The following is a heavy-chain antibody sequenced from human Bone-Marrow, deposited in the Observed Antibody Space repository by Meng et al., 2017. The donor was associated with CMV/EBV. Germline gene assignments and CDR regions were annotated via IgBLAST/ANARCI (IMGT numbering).Heavy chain of an antibody. D-gene: IGHD2-2*01. Sequence: ASVKVSCKASGYTFTSYVISWVRQAPGQGLEWMGWISAYNGNTNYAQKLQGRVTMTTDTSTSTAYVELRSLRSDDTAVYYCARDSYIVVVPAAIDYYGMDVCGQGTTVTVSS. J-gene: IGHJ6*02. CDR3: ARDSYIVVVPAAIDYYGMDV. CDR1: GYTFTSYV. V-gene: IGHV1-18*01. CDR2: ISAYNGNT.